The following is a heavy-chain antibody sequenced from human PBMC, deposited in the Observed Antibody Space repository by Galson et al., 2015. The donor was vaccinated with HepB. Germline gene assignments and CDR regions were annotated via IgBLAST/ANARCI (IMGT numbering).Heavy chain of an antibody. J-gene: IGHJ5*02. CDR3: ARLRVPAALEHYWFDP. V-gene: IGHV1-69*13. D-gene: IGHD2-2*01. CDR2: IIPIFGTA. CDR1: GGTFSNYA. Sequence: SVKVSCKASGGTFSNYALSWVRQAPGQWLEWLGGIIPIFGTANYAQKFQGRVTITADESTSTAYMELRSLRSGDTAVYYCARLRVPAALEHYWFDPWGQGALLTVSS.